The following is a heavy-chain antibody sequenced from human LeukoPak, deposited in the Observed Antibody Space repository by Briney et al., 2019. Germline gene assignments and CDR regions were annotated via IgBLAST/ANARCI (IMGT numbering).Heavy chain of an antibody. D-gene: IGHD1-26*01. CDR2: IKEDGSEK. J-gene: IGHJ4*02. V-gene: IGHV3-7*01. CDR1: GFTFGSYW. CDR3: ARDRVSGSYNY. Sequence: PGGSLSLSCAASGFTFGSYWMSWVRQAPGKGLEWVANIKEDGSEKNYVDSVKGRFTISRDNAKNSLYLQMNSLRAEDTAVYYCARDRVSGSYNYWGQGALVTVSS.